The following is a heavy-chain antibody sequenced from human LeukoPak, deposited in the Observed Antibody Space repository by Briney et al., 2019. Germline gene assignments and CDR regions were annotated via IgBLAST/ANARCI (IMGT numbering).Heavy chain of an antibody. J-gene: IGHJ6*02. Sequence: SETLSLTCAVYGGSFSGYYWSWIRQPPGKGLEWIGEINHSGSTNYNPSLKSRVTISVDTSKNQFSLKLSSVTAADTAVYYCARGGRLWSLKYYYYGMDVWGQGTTVTVSS. D-gene: IGHD4/OR15-4a*01. CDR3: ARGGRLWSLKYYYYGMDV. CDR1: GGSFSGYY. CDR2: INHSGST. V-gene: IGHV4-34*01.